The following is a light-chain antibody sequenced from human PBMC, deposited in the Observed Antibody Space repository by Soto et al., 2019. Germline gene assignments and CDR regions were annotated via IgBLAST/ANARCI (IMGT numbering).Light chain of an antibody. CDR1: QSVSSY. J-gene: IGKJ4*01. CDR2: EAS. Sequence: EIVLTQSQTTLSLSPGERATLSCRASQSVSSYLAWYQQKNGQPPRILIYEASNRDTGIPARFSGSGSGADFTLTISRLEPEDFELYYCQQHINSPLTFGGGTKVDIK. CDR3: QQHINSPLT. V-gene: IGKV3-11*01.